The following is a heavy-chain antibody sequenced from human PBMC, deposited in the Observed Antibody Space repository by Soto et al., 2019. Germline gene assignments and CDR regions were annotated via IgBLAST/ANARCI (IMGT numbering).Heavy chain of an antibody. CDR2: ISSDETTT. CDR3: ERGITTTLFEY. Sequence: VGSLRLSCAASGFTFSSYWMHWVRQAPGKGLAWVSRISSDETTTTYADSVKGRFTISRDNAKNTLYLQMNSLGADDAAVYFCERGITTTLFEYWGQGALVTSPQ. V-gene: IGHV3-74*01. J-gene: IGHJ4*02. D-gene: IGHD1-20*01. CDR1: GFTFSSYW.